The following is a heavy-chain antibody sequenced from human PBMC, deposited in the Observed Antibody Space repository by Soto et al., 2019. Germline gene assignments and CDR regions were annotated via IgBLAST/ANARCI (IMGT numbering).Heavy chain of an antibody. CDR2: IIPIFGSA. V-gene: IGHV1-69*15. CDR3: AKDGGKDGYFGNWFDS. J-gene: IGHJ5*01. Sequence: QVQLVQSGAEVKESGSSVKVSCKASGGTFSNCAITWVRQAPGQGLEWLGRIIPIFGSANYAQKFQGRVTITADESTTTAYMELSSLRSDDTAVYYCAKDGGKDGYFGNWFDSWGQGTLVTVSS. CDR1: GGTFSNCA. D-gene: IGHD5-12*01.